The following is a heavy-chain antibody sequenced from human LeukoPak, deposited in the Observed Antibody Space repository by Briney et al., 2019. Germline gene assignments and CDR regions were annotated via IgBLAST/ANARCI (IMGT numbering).Heavy chain of an antibody. CDR1: GDSINSGSYY. CDR3: ARHVQYFYTSSGYYFDY. D-gene: IGHD3-10*01. J-gene: IGHJ4*02. V-gene: IGHV4-39*01. CDR2: IYYTGST. Sequence: SETLSLTCTVSGDSINSGSYYWGWIRQSLGKGLEWIGNIYYTGSTSYNPSLKSRLTISVDTSKNQFSLKLSSVTAADTAVYYCARHVQYFYTSSGYYFDYWGQGALVTVSS.